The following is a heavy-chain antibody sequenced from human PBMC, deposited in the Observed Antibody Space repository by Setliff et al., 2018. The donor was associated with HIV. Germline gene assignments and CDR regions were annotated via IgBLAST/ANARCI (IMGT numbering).Heavy chain of an antibody. CDR2: SSAYNGNT. CDR3: ARDRAGDAFDI. D-gene: IGHD3-10*01. CDR1: GYTFTTYG. J-gene: IGHJ3*02. V-gene: IGHV1-18*01. Sequence: GASVKVSCKASGYTFTTYGINWVRQAPGQGLEWMGWSSAYNGNTNYAQKLQGRVTMTTDTSTSTAYMELRSLRPDDTAVYYCARDRAGDAFDIWGQGTMGTVS.